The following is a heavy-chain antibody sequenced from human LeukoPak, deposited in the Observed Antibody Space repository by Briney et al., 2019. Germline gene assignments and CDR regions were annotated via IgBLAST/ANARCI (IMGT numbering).Heavy chain of an antibody. CDR2: IHVSGTT. V-gene: IGHV4-38-2*02. D-gene: IGHD1-1*01. Sequence: PSETLSLTCVVSGFSISSGYYWGWIRQPPGKGLERIANIHVSGTTFYNSSLNSRVAISIDTSKNQFSLKLSSVTAADTAVYFCAREAERRIVNWGRGTLVTVSS. CDR1: GFSISSGYY. J-gene: IGHJ4*02. CDR3: AREAERRIVN.